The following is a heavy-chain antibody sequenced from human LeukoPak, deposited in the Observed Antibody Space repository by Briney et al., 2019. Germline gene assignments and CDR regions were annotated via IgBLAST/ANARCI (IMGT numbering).Heavy chain of an antibody. Sequence: GGSLRLSCAASGFTFSSYAVHWVRQAPGKGLEWVAVISYDGSNKYYADSVKGRFTISRDNAKKSLFLQMNSLRAEDTAVYYCAREEGGYDGYYFDYWGQGTLVTVSS. CDR2: ISYDGSNK. CDR3: AREEGGYDGYYFDY. CDR1: GFTFSSYA. J-gene: IGHJ4*02. V-gene: IGHV3-30-3*01. D-gene: IGHD5-12*01.